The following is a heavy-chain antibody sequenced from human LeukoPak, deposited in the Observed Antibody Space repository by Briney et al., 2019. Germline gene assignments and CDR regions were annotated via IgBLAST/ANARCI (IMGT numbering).Heavy chain of an antibody. CDR1: GFTFSGPA. CDR3: TRGDGYNSIDY. CDR2: IRSKANSYAT. Sequence: GGSLRLSCAASGFTFSGPAMHWVRQASGKGLEWVGRIRSKANSYATAYAASVKGRFTISRDDSKNTAYLQMNSLKTEDTAVYYCTRGDGYNSIDYWGQGTLVTVSS. V-gene: IGHV3-73*01. J-gene: IGHJ4*02. D-gene: IGHD5-24*01.